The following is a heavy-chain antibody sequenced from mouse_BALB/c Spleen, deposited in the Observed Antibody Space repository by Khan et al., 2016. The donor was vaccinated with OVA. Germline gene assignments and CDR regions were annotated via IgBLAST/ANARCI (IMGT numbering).Heavy chain of an antibody. Sequence: QVQLKQSGAEPVRPGTSVKLSCKASGYTFTNYWKTWVEQRPGQGPESIGNIYPSDSYSNFNQNFKDKATLTVDKSSSTAYMQLSSPRSEDSAVYYCSREVGTMAYWGHGTLVTVSA. J-gene: IGHJ3*01. CDR1: GYTFTNYW. CDR3: SREVGTMAY. D-gene: IGHD1-1*02. V-gene: IGHV1-69*02. CDR2: IYPSDSYS.